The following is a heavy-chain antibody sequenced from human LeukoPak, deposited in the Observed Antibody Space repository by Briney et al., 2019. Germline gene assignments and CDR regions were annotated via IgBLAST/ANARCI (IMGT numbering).Heavy chain of an antibody. V-gene: IGHV4-39*01. D-gene: IGHD2-2*01. J-gene: IGHJ6*03. Sequence: SETLSLTCTVSGGSISSSSYYWGWIRQPPGKGLEWIGTIYYSGSTYYNPSLKSRVTISVDTSKNQFSLKLSSVTAADTAVYYCARGPWGYCSSTSCYAGLGDYYYYYYMDVWGKGTTVTISS. CDR2: IYYSGST. CDR1: GGSISSSSYY. CDR3: ARGPWGYCSSTSCYAGLGDYYYYYYMDV.